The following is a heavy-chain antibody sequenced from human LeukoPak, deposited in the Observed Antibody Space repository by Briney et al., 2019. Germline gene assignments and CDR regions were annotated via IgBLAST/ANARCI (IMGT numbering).Heavy chain of an antibody. CDR2: ISYGGST. CDR1: GDSITNSY. D-gene: IGHD2-2*01. V-gene: IGHV4-59*01. Sequence: SETLSLTCTVSGDSITNSYWNWIRQPPGRGLEWIGRISYGGSTNYNPSLKSRVTISVDTSKNQFSLKLSSVTAADTAVYYCARCSTSFGGYYYYYMDVWGKGTTVTVSS. J-gene: IGHJ6*03. CDR3: ARCSTSFGGYYYYYMDV.